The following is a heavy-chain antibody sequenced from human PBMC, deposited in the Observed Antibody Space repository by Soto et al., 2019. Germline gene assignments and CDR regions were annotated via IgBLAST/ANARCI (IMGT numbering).Heavy chain of an antibody. CDR3: AGSIVVVTALDY. V-gene: IGHV1-3*01. D-gene: IGHD2-21*02. CDR2: INAGNGNT. Sequence: ASVKVSCKASGYTFASYAMHWVRQAPGQRLEWMGWINAGNGNTKYSQKFQGRVTITRDTSASTAYMELSSLRSEDTAVYYCAGSIVVVTALDYWGQGTLVTVSS. CDR1: GYTFASYA. J-gene: IGHJ4*02.